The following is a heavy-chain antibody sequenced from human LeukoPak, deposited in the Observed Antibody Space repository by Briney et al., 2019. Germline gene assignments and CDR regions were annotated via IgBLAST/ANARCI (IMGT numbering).Heavy chain of an antibody. CDR2: FSRDGNDV. CDR1: GFVFSNNE. D-gene: IGHD2-21*01. V-gene: IGHV3-48*03. J-gene: IGHJ4*02. Sequence: GGSLRLSCAASGFVFSNNEMHWVRQAPGKGLEWVPYFSRDGNDVHYADSARGRFTISSDKSTNSVVLQMNRLRVEDTAVYYCARGRLLRLESFFDLWGQGTLVTVSS. CDR3: ARGRLLRLESFFDL.